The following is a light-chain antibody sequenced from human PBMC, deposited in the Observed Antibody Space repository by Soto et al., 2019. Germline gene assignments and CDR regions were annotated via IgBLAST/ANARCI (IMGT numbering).Light chain of an antibody. CDR3: SSYTTSNTRQIV. Sequence: QSVLTQPASLSGAPGQSITISYTGTSSDGGGYNYVSWYQHHPGKAPKLMIFDVSNRPSGVFNRFSGSKSGNTASLTISGLQPEDEADYYCSSYTTSNTRQIVFGTGTKVTVL. J-gene: IGLJ1*01. CDR2: DVS. CDR1: SSDGGGYNY. V-gene: IGLV2-14*03.